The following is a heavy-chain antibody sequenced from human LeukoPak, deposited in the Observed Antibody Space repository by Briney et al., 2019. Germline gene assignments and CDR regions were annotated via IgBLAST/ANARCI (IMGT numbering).Heavy chain of an antibody. CDR1: EVTFSSYA. D-gene: IGHD4-23*01. CDR3: AKWSRGAGNHFDY. V-gene: IGHV3-23*01. CDR2: ISTSGATT. Sequence: GGSLRLSCAGSEVTFSSYAMTWVRQASGKGLEWVSVISTSGATTYYANSVRGRFTISRDNSKNTLYLQMSSLRAEDTAIYYCAKWSRGAGNHFDYWGQGTLVTVSS. J-gene: IGHJ4*02.